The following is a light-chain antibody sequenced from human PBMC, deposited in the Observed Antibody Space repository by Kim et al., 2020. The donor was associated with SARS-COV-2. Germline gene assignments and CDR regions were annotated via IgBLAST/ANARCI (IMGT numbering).Light chain of an antibody. CDR3: QQYNNWPIT. J-gene: IGKJ5*01. V-gene: IGKV3-15*01. Sequence: EKVMTQSPGTLSVSPGERATLSCRASQSVSSNLAWYQQKPGQAPRLLIYGASTRATGIPARFSGSGSGTEFTLTISSLQSEDFAVYYCQQYNNWPITFGQGTRLEIK. CDR2: GAS. CDR1: QSVSSN.